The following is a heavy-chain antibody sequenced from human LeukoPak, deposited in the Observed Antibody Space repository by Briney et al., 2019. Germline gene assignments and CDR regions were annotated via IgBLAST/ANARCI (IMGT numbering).Heavy chain of an antibody. J-gene: IGHJ6*02. Sequence: SQTLSLTCAISGDSVSSNSAAWNWIRQSPSRGLEWLGRTYYRSKWYNDYAVSVKSRITINPDTSKNQFSLQLNSVTPEDTAVYYCARGNYDSSGYYTYYYYGMDVWGQGTTVTVSS. CDR3: ARGNYDSSGYYTYYYYGMDV. CDR1: GDSVSSNSAA. D-gene: IGHD3-22*01. CDR2: TYYRSKWYN. V-gene: IGHV6-1*01.